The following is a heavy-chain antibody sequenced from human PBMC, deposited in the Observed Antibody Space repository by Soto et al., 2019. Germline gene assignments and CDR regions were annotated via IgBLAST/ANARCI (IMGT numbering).Heavy chain of an antibody. CDR3: ARLAHFHTDSGYDLGELDY. D-gene: IGHD5-12*01. CDR2: IWYDGSNK. J-gene: IGHJ4*02. CDR1: GFTFSSYG. V-gene: IGHV3-33*01. Sequence: GGSLRLSCAASGFTFSSYGMHWVRQAPGKGLEWVAVIWYDGSNKYYADSVKGRFTISRDNSKNTLYLQMNSLRAEDTAVYYCARLAHFHTDSGYDLGELDYWGQGTLVTVSS.